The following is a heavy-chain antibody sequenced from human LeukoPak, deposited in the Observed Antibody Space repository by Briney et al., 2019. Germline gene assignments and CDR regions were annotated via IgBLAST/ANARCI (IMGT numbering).Heavy chain of an antibody. CDR1: GFTFSSYS. V-gene: IGHV3-21*01. Sequence: PGGSLRLSCAASGFTFSSYSMNWVRQAPGKGLEWVSSISSSSSYIYYADPVKGRFTISRDNAKNSLYLQMNSLRADDTAVYYCARDGSGMDVWGQGTTVTVPS. J-gene: IGHJ6*02. CDR2: ISSSSSYI. CDR3: ARDGSGMDV. D-gene: IGHD2-2*03.